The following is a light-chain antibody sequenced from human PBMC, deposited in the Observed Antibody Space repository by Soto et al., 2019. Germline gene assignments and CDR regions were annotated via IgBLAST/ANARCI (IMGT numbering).Light chain of an antibody. Sequence: ELVLTQSPGTLSLSPGDRATLSCRASHSLSSTHLAWYQLKPGQAPRLLIYAATSRATGIPDRFSGSGSGTDFSLTIIRLEPDDFAVYYCQQYVHPARTFGQGTKVEIQ. CDR1: HSLSSTH. CDR3: QQYVHPART. J-gene: IGKJ1*01. CDR2: AAT. V-gene: IGKV3-20*01.